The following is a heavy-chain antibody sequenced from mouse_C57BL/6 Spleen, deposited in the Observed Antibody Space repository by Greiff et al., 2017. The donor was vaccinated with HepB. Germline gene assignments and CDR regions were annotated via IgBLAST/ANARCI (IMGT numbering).Heavy chain of an antibody. CDR1: GFSFTSYG. J-gene: IGHJ4*01. CDR2: IWGVGST. Sequence: VKLVESGPGLVAPSQSLSITCTVSGFSFTSYGVDWVRQSPGKGLEWLGVIWGVGSTNYNSALKSRLSISKDNSKSQVFLKMNSLQTDDTAMYYCASELSYAMDYWGQGTSVTVSS. CDR3: ASELSYAMDY. V-gene: IGHV2-6*01.